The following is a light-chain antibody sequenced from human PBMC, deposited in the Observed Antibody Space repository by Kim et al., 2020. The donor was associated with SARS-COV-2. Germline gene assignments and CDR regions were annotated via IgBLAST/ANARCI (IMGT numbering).Light chain of an antibody. CDR2: AAS. CDR1: QDIGNY. V-gene: IGKV1-27*01. Sequence: DIQMTQSPSSLSASVGDRVTITCRASQDIGNYVVWYQQKPGKVPKVLIYAASALHSGVPSRFSGGGFGTDFTLTISSLHPEDVATYYCQKYNAAPWTFGQGTKVDIK. J-gene: IGKJ1*01. CDR3: QKYNAAPWT.